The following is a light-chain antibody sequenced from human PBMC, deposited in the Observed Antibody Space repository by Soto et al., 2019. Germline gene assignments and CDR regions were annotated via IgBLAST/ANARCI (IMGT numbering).Light chain of an antibody. CDR2: DAS. CDR3: QRRSNWPPWT. CDR1: QSVSSY. J-gene: IGKJ1*01. V-gene: IGKV3-11*01. Sequence: EIVLTQCPATLSLSPGERATLSCSASQSVSSYLSWDQQKPGQAPRLLIYDASNGATGIPARFSGSGSGTDLTLTISSLEPEAFAVYYCQRRSNWPPWTFGQGTKVDIK.